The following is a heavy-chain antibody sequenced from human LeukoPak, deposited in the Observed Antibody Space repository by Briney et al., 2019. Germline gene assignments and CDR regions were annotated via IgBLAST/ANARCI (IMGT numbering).Heavy chain of an antibody. CDR2: FDVAETDT. J-gene: IGHJ6*03. CDR1: GYTLSELS. Sequence: ASVKVSCKVSGYTLSELSMHWVRQSPGKGLEWMGGFDVAETDTIYAQKFQGRVTMTRDTSISTAYMELSRLRSDDTAVYYCARSPKRGGGYMDVWGKGTTVTVSS. CDR3: ARSPKRGGGYMDV. D-gene: IGHD3-16*01. V-gene: IGHV1-24*01.